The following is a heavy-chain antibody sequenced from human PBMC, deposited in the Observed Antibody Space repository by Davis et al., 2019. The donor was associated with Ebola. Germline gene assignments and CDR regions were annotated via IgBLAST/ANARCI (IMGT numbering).Heavy chain of an antibody. CDR2: ISPSVDIT. V-gene: IGHV1-46*01. D-gene: IGHD3-10*01. J-gene: IGHJ4*02. CDR3: ARDDRYSHSWLGWTY. Sequence: ASVKVSCKASGYTLTDYQMHWVRQAPGQGLEWMGIISPSVDITTYAQKFQGRVTMTRDTSTGTVYMELSSLRSEDTAVYYCARDDRYSHSWLGWTYWGQGTLVTVSS. CDR1: GYTLTDYQ.